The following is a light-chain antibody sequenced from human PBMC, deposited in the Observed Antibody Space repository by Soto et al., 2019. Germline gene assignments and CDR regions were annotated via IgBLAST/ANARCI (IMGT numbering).Light chain of an antibody. J-gene: IGLJ2*01. Sequence: QSVLTQSPSVSAAPGQKVTISGSGTSSKIGNNNVSGHQRLPGTAPKLLFYDNNKRPSGIPDRFSGSKPGTSGTLDITGLQTGDEADYYCATWDGSLPGEVFGGGTKVTVL. CDR1: SSKIGNNN. CDR3: ATWDGSLPGEV. CDR2: DNN. V-gene: IGLV1-51*01.